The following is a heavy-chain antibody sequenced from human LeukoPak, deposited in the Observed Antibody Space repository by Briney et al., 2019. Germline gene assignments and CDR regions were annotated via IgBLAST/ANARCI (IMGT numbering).Heavy chain of an antibody. J-gene: IGHJ4*02. D-gene: IGHD1-26*01. V-gene: IGHV4-34*01. CDR2: IDDSGNT. Sequence: SETMSLTCAIYGGSSTGYYWTWIRQPPGKGLEWIGEIDDSGNTYYNPSLKSRVTISVDRSKNQFSLKLSSVTAADTAVYYCARDSVGATLDYWGQGTLVTVSS. CDR1: GGSSTGYY. CDR3: ARDSVGATLDY.